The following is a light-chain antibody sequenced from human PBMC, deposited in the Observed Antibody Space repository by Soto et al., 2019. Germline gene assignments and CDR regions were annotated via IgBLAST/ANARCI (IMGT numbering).Light chain of an antibody. Sequence: QSALTQPASVSGSPGQSITISCTGTSSGTYNYVSWYQHHPGKAPKLMIYEVNNRPSGISSRFSGSRSGNTASLTISGLQAEDEADYYCSSYTTNHKVLFGGGTKLTVL. CDR1: SSGTYNY. CDR2: EVN. V-gene: IGLV2-14*01. CDR3: SSYTTNHKVL. J-gene: IGLJ2*01.